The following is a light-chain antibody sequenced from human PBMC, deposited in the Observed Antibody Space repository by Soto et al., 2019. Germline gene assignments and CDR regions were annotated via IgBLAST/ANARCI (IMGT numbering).Light chain of an antibody. CDR2: GAS. V-gene: IGKV3-20*01. CDR1: QSVSNNY. Sequence: EVGLTQSPGTLSLSPGERGTLSCRASQSVSNNYLAWYQQKPGQAPRLVIYGASSRATGIPDRFSGSGSGTDFTLTISSLQPDDCATYYCQQYDSYSWTFGQGTNVDI. CDR3: QQYDSYSWT. J-gene: IGKJ1*01.